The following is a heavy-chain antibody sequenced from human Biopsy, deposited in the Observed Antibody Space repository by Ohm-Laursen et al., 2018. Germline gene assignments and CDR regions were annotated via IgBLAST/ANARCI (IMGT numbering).Heavy chain of an antibody. CDR1: GFTFSNYG. J-gene: IGHJ2*01. D-gene: IGHD5/OR15-5a*01. CDR3: AKDQSGLRGINWYFDL. CDR2: IWYDGSNK. V-gene: IGHV3-33*06. Sequence: SLRLSCSASGFTFSNYGMHWVRQAPGKGLEWVALIWYDGSNKNSEDSVKGRFTVSRDNSKNTLFLQMNNLRAEDTAVYYCAKDQSGLRGINWYFDLWGRGTLVTVSS.